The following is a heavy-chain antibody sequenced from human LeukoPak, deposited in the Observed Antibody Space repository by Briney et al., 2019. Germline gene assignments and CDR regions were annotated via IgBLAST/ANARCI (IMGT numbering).Heavy chain of an antibody. CDR3: AKEVVAAYYYYYGMDV. CDR1: GFTFSSYS. CDR2: ISSSSSYI. V-gene: IGHV3-21*04. D-gene: IGHD2-15*01. J-gene: IGHJ6*02. Sequence: GGSLRLSCAASGFTFSSYSMNWVRQAPGKGLEWVSSISSSSSYIYYADSVKGRFTISRDNAKNSLYLQMNSLRAEDTAVYYCAKEVVAAYYYYYGMDVWGQGTTVTVSS.